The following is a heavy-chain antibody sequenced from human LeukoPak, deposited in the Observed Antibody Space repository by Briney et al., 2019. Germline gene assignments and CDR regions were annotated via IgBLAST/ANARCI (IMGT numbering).Heavy chain of an antibody. J-gene: IGHJ4*02. CDR2: INQDGSEK. Sequence: QAGGSLRLSCAASGFTFSSYWMTWVRQAPGKGLEWVANINQDGSEKYYVDSVKGRFTISRDNAKNSLYLQMNSLRAGDTAVYYCARARYSYGYWAYFDYWGQGTLVTVSS. V-gene: IGHV3-7*01. D-gene: IGHD5-18*01. CDR1: GFTFSSYW. CDR3: ARARYSYGYWAYFDY.